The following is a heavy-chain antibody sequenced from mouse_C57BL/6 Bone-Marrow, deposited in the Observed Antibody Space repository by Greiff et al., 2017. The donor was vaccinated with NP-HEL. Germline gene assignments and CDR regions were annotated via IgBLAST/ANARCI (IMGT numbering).Heavy chain of an antibody. CDR3: ARDDYPYFDY. Sequence: EVKLVESGGGLVKPGGSLKLSCAASGFTFSDYGMHWVRQAPEKGLEWVAYISSGSSTIYYADTVKGRFTISRDNAKNTLFLQMTSLRAEDTAMYYCARDDYPYFDYWGQGTTLTVSS. J-gene: IGHJ2*01. D-gene: IGHD2-4*01. V-gene: IGHV5-17*01. CDR1: GFTFSDYG. CDR2: ISSGSSTI.